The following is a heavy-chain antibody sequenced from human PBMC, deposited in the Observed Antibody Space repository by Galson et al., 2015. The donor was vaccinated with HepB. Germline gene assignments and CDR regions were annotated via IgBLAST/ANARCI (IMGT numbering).Heavy chain of an antibody. D-gene: IGHD3-10*01. V-gene: IGHV3-49*04. CDR1: GFTFGDYA. J-gene: IGHJ6*02. CDR3: TRVPTMVRGVPDYYYYYGMDV. Sequence: SLRLSCAASGFTFGDYAMSWVRQAPGKGLEWVGFIGSKPYGGTTEYAASVKGRSTISRDESKSFAYLQMNSLKTEDTAVYCCTRVPTMVRGVPDYYYYYGMDVWGHGTTVTVSS. CDR2: IGSKPYGGTT.